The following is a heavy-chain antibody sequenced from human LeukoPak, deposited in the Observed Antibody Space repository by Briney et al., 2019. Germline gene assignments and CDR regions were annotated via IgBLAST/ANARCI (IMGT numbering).Heavy chain of an antibody. CDR2: INHSGST. D-gene: IGHD6-19*01. CDR1: GGSFSGYY. Sequence: SETLSLTCAVYGGSFSGYYWSWIRQPPGKGLEWIGEINHSGSTNYNPSLKSRVTLSVDTSKNQFSLKLSSVTAADTAVYYCAIDTSGRSYWGQGTLVTVSS. CDR3: AIDTSGRSY. V-gene: IGHV4-34*01. J-gene: IGHJ4*02.